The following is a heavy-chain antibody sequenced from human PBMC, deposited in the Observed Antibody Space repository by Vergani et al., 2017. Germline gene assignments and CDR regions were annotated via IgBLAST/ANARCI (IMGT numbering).Heavy chain of an antibody. CDR1: GYTFTELS. CDR3: ATAPQFVVVPVAPFYFDY. V-gene: IGHV1-24*01. D-gene: IGHD2-2*01. CDR2: FDPEDGET. J-gene: IGHJ4*02. Sequence: QVQLVQSGAEVKKPGASVKVSCKVSGYTFTELSMHWVRQAPGKGLEWMGGFDPEDGETIYAQKFQCRVTMTEDTSTDTAYMELSSLRSEDTAVYYCATAPQFVVVPVAPFYFDYWGQGTLVTVSS.